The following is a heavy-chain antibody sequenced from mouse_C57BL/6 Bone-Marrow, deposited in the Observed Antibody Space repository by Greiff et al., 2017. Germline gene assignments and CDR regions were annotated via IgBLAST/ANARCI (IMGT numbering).Heavy chain of an antibody. CDR1: GFTFTDYY. J-gene: IGHJ1*03. CDR3: ARSHHYWNWYCDV. CDR2: IRNKANGYTT. Sequence: EVKLVESGGGLVQPGGSLSLSCAASGFTFTDYYMSWVRQPPGKALEWLGFIRNKANGYTTEYSASVKGRFTISRDNSQSTLYLQMNALRAEDSATYYCARSHHYWNWYCDVWGTGTTVTVAS. V-gene: IGHV7-3*01. D-gene: IGHD1-2*01.